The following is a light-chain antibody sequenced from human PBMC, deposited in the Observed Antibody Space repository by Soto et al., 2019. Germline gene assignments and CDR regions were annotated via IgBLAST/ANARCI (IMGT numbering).Light chain of an antibody. Sequence: DIHLTQSPSTLSASVGHRVTITCRASQSISVWLAWYQQKPGKAPNLLIYKTSSLETGVPSRFSGSGSGTEFTLTISSLQPDDFATYYCQHWHDYSWTFGQGTKVEVK. V-gene: IGKV1-5*03. CDR2: KTS. J-gene: IGKJ1*01. CDR1: QSISVW. CDR3: QHWHDYSWT.